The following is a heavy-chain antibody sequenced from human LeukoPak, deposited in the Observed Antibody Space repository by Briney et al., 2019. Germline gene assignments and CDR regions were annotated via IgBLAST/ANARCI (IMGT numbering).Heavy chain of an antibody. J-gene: IGHJ4*02. CDR3: ARAVYGSRSYPFDY. Sequence: SETLSLTCAVYGGSFSGCYWSWICQPPGKGLEWIGEINHSGSTNYNPSFKSRVTISVDTSKNQFSLKVSSVTAVDTAVYYCARAVYGSRSYPFDYWGQGTLVTVSS. CDR2: INHSGST. D-gene: IGHD3-10*01. V-gene: IGHV4-34*01. CDR1: GGSFSGCY.